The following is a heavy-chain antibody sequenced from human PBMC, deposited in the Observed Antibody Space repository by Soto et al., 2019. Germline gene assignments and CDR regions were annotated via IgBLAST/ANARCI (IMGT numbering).Heavy chain of an antibody. V-gene: IGHV1-3*01. Sequence: QVQLVQSGAELKKPGASVNISCTASGFTFSDNLINWVRQAPGQGLEWMGWLNPDTGNTRYSETFQGRVTISRHSSASIAYSELSALENEDTALYFCARDRHSAAPQANDAFDVWGQGTMITVSS. CDR1: GFTFSDNL. CDR3: ARDRHSAAPQANDAFDV. D-gene: IGHD5-18*01. CDR2: LNPDTGNT. J-gene: IGHJ3*01.